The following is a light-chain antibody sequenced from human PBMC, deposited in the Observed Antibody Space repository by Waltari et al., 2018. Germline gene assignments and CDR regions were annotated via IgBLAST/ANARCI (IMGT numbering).Light chain of an antibody. Sequence: QSVLTQPPSVSGSPGQRATISCTGSTSNVGATSGVYWYQQLPGEAPKLLIHDDSIRPSGVPDRFSGSKSGTSAYLAITGLQAEDEADYYCQSYDGSLTGWVFGGGTNLAVL. J-gene: IGLJ3*02. CDR3: QSYDGSLTGWV. V-gene: IGLV1-40*01. CDR2: DDS. CDR1: TSNVGATSG.